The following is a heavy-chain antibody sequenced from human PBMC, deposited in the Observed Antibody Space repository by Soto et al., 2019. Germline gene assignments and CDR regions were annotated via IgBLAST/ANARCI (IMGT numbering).Heavy chain of an antibody. V-gene: IGHV4-59*01. J-gene: IGHJ4*02. Sequence: SATLSLTCSVSGDYISTFYWSWIRQPPGKGLEWIGYIYYTGSTNYNPSLKSRVTMSVDTSKKQFSLKLTSVNAADTAVYYCARQRGNYFDYWGQGSLVTVSS. CDR2: IYYTGST. CDR3: ARQRGNYFDY. CDR1: GDYISTFY. D-gene: IGHD3-10*01.